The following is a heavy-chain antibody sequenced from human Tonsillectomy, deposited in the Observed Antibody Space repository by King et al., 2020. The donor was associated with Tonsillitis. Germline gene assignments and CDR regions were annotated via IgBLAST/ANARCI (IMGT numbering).Heavy chain of an antibody. CDR1: GYTGYTLTELS. J-gene: IGHJ5*02. V-gene: IGHV1-24*01. CDR3: ATVAGGIKVGGVIENNWFDP. D-gene: IGHD3-16*02. CDR2: FDPEDGET. Sequence: QLVQSGAEVKKPGASVKVSCKVSGYTGYTLTELSMHWVRQAPGKGLEWMGGFDPEDGETIYAQKFQGRVTMTEDTSTDTVYMELSSLRSEDTAVYYCATVAGGIKVGGVIENNWFDPWGQGTLVTVSS.